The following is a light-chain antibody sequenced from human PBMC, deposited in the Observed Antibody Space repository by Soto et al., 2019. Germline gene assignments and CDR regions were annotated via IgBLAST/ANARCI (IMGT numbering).Light chain of an antibody. CDR2: DAS. J-gene: IGKJ1*01. CDR1: QSISSW. V-gene: IGKV1-5*01. Sequence: DIHRTDSPATLSAXVXXXXTXXXRASQSISSWLAWYQQKPGKAPKLLIYDASSLESGVPSRFSGSGSGTEFTLTISSLQPDDFATYYCQQYNSYWTFGQGTKVDIK. CDR3: QQYNSYWT.